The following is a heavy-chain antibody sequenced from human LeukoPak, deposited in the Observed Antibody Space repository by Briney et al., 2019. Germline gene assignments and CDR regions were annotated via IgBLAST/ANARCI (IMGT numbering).Heavy chain of an antibody. CDR1: GFTFSSYV. J-gene: IGHJ4*02. V-gene: IGHV3-23*01. CDR3: ATRGTTATKYFEH. D-gene: IGHD1-1*01. Sequence: GGSLRLSCAVSGFTFSSYVMSWVRQAPGKGLEWVSTITSGGSTYYADSVKGRFTISRDNSKNMLHLQMKSLRAEDTAVYYCATRGTTATKYFEHWGQGTLVTVSS. CDR2: ITSGGST.